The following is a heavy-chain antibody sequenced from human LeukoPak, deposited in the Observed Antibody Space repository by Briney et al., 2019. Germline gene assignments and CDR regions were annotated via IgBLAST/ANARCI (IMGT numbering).Heavy chain of an antibody. CDR1: GGSFSGYY. D-gene: IGHD6-13*01. CDR2: IYYSGST. V-gene: IGHV4-59*05. J-gene: IGHJ4*02. Sequence: PSETLSLTCAVSGGSFSGYYWSWIRQPPGKGLEGIGSIYYSGSTYYNPALKSRVTISVDTSKNQFSLKLSSVTAADTAVYYCASSIAAAAILFDYWGQGTLVTVSS. CDR3: ASSIAAAAILFDY.